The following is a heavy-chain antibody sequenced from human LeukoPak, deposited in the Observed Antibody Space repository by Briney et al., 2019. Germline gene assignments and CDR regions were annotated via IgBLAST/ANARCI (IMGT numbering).Heavy chain of an antibody. J-gene: IGHJ4*02. CDR3: TRALDHYYDSSGYYEL. CDR1: GFTFGDYA. Sequence: PGGSLRRSCTASGFTFGDYAMSWVREAPGKGLEWVGFIRSKAYGGTTEYAASVKGRFTISRDDSKSIAYLQMNSLKTEDTAVYYCTRALDHYYDSSGYYELWGQGTLVTVSS. CDR2: IRSKAYGGTT. V-gene: IGHV3-49*04. D-gene: IGHD3-22*01.